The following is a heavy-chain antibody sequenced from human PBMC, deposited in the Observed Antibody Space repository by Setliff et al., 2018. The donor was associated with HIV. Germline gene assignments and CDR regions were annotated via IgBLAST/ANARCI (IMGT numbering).Heavy chain of an antibody. D-gene: IGHD3-22*01. J-gene: IGHJ3*02. Sequence: PSETLSLTCAVYGGSFTNYFWSWIRQSPGKGLEWIGEINHSGRTKYNPSLKSRVTKSVDTSKNQFSLKLKSVTAADTAVYYCAREDTTGYYSLSAFDIWGQGTLVTVSS. CDR1: GGSFTNYF. CDR3: AREDTTGYYSLSAFDI. CDR2: INHSGRT. V-gene: IGHV4-34*01.